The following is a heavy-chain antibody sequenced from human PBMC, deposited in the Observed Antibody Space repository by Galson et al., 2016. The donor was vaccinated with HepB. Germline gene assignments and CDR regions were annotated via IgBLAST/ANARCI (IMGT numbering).Heavy chain of an antibody. CDR2: ISDDGGNK. CDR3: ARVATVTTFYYYGMDV. D-gene: IGHD4-17*01. Sequence: SLRLSCAASGFTFSSYAMNWVRQAPGKGLEWVALISDDGGNKYYVDSVKGRFTISRDNSKNTLYLQMNSLRAEDTAVYYCARVATVTTFYYYGMDVWGQGTTVTVSS. J-gene: IGHJ6*02. V-gene: IGHV3-30-3*01. CDR1: GFTFSSYA.